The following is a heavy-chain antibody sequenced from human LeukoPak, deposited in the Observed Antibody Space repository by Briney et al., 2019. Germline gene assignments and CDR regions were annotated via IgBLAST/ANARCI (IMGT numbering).Heavy chain of an antibody. CDR2: ISPSGDIT. J-gene: IGHJ4*02. V-gene: IGHV3-23*01. D-gene: IGHD3-10*01. CDR3: AKDDAWLRFGE. Sequence: PGGTLRLSCAASGFTFSNHGMNWVRQAPGKGLEWVSGISPSGDITYYAGSVKGRFTISRDNSKNTLYLEVISLTAEDTVVYYCAKDDAWLRFGEWSQGTLVTISS. CDR1: GFTFSNHG.